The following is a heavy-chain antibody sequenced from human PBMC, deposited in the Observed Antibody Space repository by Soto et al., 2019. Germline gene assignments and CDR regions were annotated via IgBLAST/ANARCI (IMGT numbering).Heavy chain of an antibody. Sequence: QVQLQESGPGLVQPSQTLSLTCTVSGGSISSGGYYWSWIHQHPGTGLEWIGHISYSGSTYYNTSLKSRVTISVDTSRNQFSPIVNSVTAADTAVYYCARGVLHWGQGTLVTVSS. CDR3: ARGVLH. CDR1: GGSISSGGYY. CDR2: ISYSGST. J-gene: IGHJ4*01. V-gene: IGHV4-31*03.